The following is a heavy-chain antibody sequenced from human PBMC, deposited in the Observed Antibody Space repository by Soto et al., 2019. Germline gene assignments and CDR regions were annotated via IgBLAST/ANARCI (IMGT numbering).Heavy chain of an antibody. CDR1: GFTFSSYA. CDR2: ISGSGGST. D-gene: IGHD3-22*01. J-gene: IGHJ4*02. V-gene: IGHV3-23*01. CDR3: AKDRATYDSSGYYPYYFDY. Sequence: GGSLRLSCAASGFTFSSYAMSWVRQAPGKGLEWVSAISGSGGSTYYADSVKGRFTISRDNSKNTLYLQMNSLRAEDTAVYYCAKDRATYDSSGYYPYYFDYWAREPWSPSPQ.